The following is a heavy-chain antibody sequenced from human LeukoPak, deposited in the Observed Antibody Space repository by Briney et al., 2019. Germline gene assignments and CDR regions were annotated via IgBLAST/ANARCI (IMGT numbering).Heavy chain of an antibody. CDR1: GYTFSGYY. D-gene: IGHD3-22*01. CDR2: INPNSGGT. V-gene: IGHV1-2*02. Sequence: ASVKVSCKASGYTFSGYYMHWVRQAPGQGLEWMGWINPNSGGTKYAQKFQGRVTMTRDTSISTAYMDLSRLRSDDTAVYYCARDSDNSGSYAAYWGQGTLVTVSS. J-gene: IGHJ4*02. CDR3: ARDSDNSGSYAAY.